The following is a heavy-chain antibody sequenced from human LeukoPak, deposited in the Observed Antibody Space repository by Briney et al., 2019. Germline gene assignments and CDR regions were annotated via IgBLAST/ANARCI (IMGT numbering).Heavy chain of an antibody. CDR3: ARDRNIAAPGCCFDP. D-gene: IGHD6-13*01. V-gene: IGHV3-74*01. Sequence: PGGSLRLSCAASGFTFSTYWMHWVRQAPRKGLVWVSRINSDGSSTRYADSVKGRFTISRDNAKNTLYLQMNSLRAEDQAVYYWARDRNIAAPGCCFDPWGQGTLVTVSS. CDR2: INSDGSST. J-gene: IGHJ5*02. CDR1: GFTFSTYW.